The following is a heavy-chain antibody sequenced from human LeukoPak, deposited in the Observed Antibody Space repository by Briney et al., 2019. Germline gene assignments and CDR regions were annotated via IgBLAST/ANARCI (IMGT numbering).Heavy chain of an antibody. Sequence: GESLKISCKGSGYSFSSYWIAWVRQMPGKGLEWMGIMYREDSDTRYSPSFQGQVTISADRSISTAYLQWSSLKASDAAIYYCARRGAGHDAFDIWGQGTMVTVSS. J-gene: IGHJ3*02. V-gene: IGHV5-51*01. D-gene: IGHD4/OR15-4a*01. CDR3: ARRGAGHDAFDI. CDR2: MYREDSDT. CDR1: GYSFSSYW.